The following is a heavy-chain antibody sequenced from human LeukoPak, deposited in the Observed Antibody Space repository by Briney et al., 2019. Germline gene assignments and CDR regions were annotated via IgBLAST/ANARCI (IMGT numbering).Heavy chain of an antibody. CDR2: INHSGST. CDR1: GGSFSGYY. V-gene: IGHV4-34*01. CDR3: ARTGPRQLIDY. Sequence: SETLSLTCAVYGGSFSGYYWSWIRQPPGKGLEWIGEINHSGSTNYNPSLKGRVTISVDTSKNQFSLKLTSVTAADTAVYYCARTGPRQLIDYWGQGTLVTVSS. D-gene: IGHD6-19*01. J-gene: IGHJ4*02.